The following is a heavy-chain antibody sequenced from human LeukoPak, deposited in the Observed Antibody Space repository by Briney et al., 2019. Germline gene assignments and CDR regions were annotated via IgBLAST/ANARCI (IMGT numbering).Heavy chain of an antibody. Sequence: ASVTVSCKASGYTFTSYDINWVRQATGQGLEWMGWMNPNSGNTGYAQKFQGRVTMTRNTSISTAYMELSSLRSEDTAVYYCARDRLRGNWFDPWGQGTLVTVSS. CDR2: MNPNSGNT. D-gene: IGHD4-17*01. J-gene: IGHJ5*02. CDR1: GYTFTSYD. V-gene: IGHV1-8*01. CDR3: ARDRLRGNWFDP.